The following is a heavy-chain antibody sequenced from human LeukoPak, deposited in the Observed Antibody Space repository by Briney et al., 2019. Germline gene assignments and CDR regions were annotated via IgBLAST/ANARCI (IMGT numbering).Heavy chain of an antibody. D-gene: IGHD5-12*01. V-gene: IGHV3-23*01. J-gene: IGHJ4*02. CDR1: GFTSTNYA. CDR3: AKGAYDYIEIGYFDS. Sequence: GGSLRLSCAASGFTSTNYAMNWVRQAPGKGLEWVSVLIGSSGSTDYADSVKGRFTISRDNSKNTVFLQMNSLRAEDTAIYYCAKGAYDYIEIGYFDSWGQGTLVTVSS. CDR2: LIGSSGST.